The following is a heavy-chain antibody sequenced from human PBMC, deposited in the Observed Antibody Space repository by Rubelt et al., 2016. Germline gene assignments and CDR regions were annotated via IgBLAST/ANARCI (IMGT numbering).Heavy chain of an antibody. J-gene: IGHJ4*02. D-gene: IGHD1-7*01. CDR3: ARDLPPFRRYNWNFPLDY. V-gene: IGHV1-18*01. CDR1: GYTFTSYG. CDR2: ISAYNGNT. Sequence: QVQLVQSGAEVKKPGASVKVSCKASGYTFTSYGISWVRQAPGQGLEWMGWISAYNGNTTYAQKPQGRGTMTTDTSTSTAYMELRSLRSDDTAVYYCARDLPPFRRYNWNFPLDYWGQGTLVTVSS.